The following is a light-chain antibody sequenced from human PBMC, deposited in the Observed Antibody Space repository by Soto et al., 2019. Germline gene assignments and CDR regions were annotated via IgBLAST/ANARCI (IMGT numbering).Light chain of an antibody. V-gene: IGKV3-15*01. CDR3: QQYNDWPLT. J-gene: IGKJ1*01. Sequence: EFVLTQSPATLSLSPGERATPSRRASQSVSSNLAWYQQKPGQAPSLLIYGAFTRATGIPARFSGTGSGTEFTLTISSLQSEDFALYYCQQYNDWPLTFGQGTKVDIK. CDR2: GAF. CDR1: QSVSSN.